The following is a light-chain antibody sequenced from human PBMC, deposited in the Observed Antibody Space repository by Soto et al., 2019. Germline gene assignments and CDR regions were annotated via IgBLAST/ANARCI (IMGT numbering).Light chain of an antibody. Sequence: DIQMTQSPSSLSASVGDRVTITCRASQTISTYLNWYQQKPGRAHKLLIFAASSLQSGVPPRFSGSGSGTDFTLTVSSLQPEDFATYFCQQGYSTPLTFGGGTKVDIK. CDR2: AAS. CDR1: QTISTY. CDR3: QQGYSTPLT. V-gene: IGKV1-39*01. J-gene: IGKJ4*01.